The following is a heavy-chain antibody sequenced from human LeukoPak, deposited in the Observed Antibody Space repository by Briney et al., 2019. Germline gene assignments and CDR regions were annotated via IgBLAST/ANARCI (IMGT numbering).Heavy chain of an antibody. V-gene: IGHV3-30*04. J-gene: IGHJ4*02. Sequence: PGGSLRLSCSASGFTFSSYAMHWVRQAPGKGLEWVAVISYNGRSQNYADSVQGRFTISRDNSKNTLCVQMTSLRAEDTAVYCCARGGARMVVVAPIISFEFWGQGTLVTVSS. CDR3: ARGGARMVVVAPIISFEF. CDR2: ISYNGRSQ. CDR1: GFTFSSYA. D-gene: IGHD5-24*01.